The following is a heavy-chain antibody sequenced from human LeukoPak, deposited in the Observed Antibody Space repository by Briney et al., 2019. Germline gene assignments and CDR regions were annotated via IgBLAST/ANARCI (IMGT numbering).Heavy chain of an antibody. D-gene: IGHD5-18*01. CDR1: GFTFSSYA. CDR3: AKDMGIDVDTAMGFDY. CDR2: ISYDGSNK. V-gene: IGHV3-30-3*01. Sequence: GGSLRLSCAASGFTFSSYAMHWVRQAPGKGLEWVAVISYDGSNKYYADSVKGRFTISRDNAKNSLYLQMNSLRAEDTALYYCAKDMGIDVDTAMGFDYWGQGTLVTVSS. J-gene: IGHJ4*02.